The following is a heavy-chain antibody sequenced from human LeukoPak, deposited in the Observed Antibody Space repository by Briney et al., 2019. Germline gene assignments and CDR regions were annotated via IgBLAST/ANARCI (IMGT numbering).Heavy chain of an antibody. D-gene: IGHD5/OR15-5a*01. J-gene: IGHJ6*03. V-gene: IGHV1-69*05. CDR1: GGTFSSYA. CDR2: IIPIFGTA. Sequence: ASVKVSCKASGGTFSSYAISWVRQAPGQGLEWMGGIIPIFGTANYAQKFQGRVTITTDESTSTAYMELSSLRSEDTAVYYCARGVPLPYYYYIDVWGKGTTVTVSS. CDR3: ARGVPLPYYYYIDV.